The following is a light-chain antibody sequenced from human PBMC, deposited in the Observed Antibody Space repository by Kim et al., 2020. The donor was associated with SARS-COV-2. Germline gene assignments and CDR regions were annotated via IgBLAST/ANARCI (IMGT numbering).Light chain of an antibody. Sequence: DIQLTQSPSFLSTSIGDRVTITCRVSQGIRNYLAWYQQRPGQAPKLLIYAASTLQSWVPSRFSGSGSGTEFTLTISSLQPEDFATYYCQQLNSFPRTFGQGTKVDIK. CDR1: QGIRNY. J-gene: IGKJ1*01. CDR3: QQLNSFPRT. CDR2: AAS. V-gene: IGKV1-9*01.